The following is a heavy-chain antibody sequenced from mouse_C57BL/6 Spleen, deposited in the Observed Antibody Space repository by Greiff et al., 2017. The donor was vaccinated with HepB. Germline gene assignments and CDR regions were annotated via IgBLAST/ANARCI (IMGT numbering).Heavy chain of an antibody. D-gene: IGHD1-1*01. CDR1: GFNIKDDY. J-gene: IGHJ3*01. V-gene: IGHV14-4*01. Sequence: VQLQQSGAELVRPAASVKLSCTASGFNIKDDYMHWVKQRPEQGLEWIGWIDPENGDTEYASKFQGKATITADTSSNTAYLQLSSLTSEDTAVYYCTTGYYGSNPFAYWGQGTLVTVSA. CDR2: IDPENGDT. CDR3: TTGYYGSNPFAY.